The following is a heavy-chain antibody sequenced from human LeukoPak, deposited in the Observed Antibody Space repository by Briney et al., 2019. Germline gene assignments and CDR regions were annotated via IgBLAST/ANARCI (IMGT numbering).Heavy chain of an antibody. CDR1: GGSINSYY. J-gene: IGHJ4*02. V-gene: IGHV4-59*01. CDR3: ARGAPYYYDSSGYLFDY. CDR2: IYYSGST. Sequence: PSETLSLTCTVSGGSINSYYWSWIRQPPGKGLEWIGYIYYSGSTNHNPSLKSRVTTSVDTSKNQFSLKLSSVTAADTAVYYCARGAPYYYDSSGYLFDYWGQGTLVTVSS. D-gene: IGHD3-22*01.